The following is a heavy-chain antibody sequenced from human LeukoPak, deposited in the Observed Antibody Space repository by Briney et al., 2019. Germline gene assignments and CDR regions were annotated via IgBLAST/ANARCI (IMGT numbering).Heavy chain of an antibody. CDR2: ISWNSGSI. D-gene: IGHD2-2*01. V-gene: IGHV3-9*01. Sequence: PGRSLRLSCAASGFTFDDYAMHWVRQAPGKGLEWVSGISWNSGSIGYADSVKGRFTISRDNAKNSLYLQMNSLRAEDTAVYYCARDPWLEESIVVVPAANPNRYYYYGMDVWGQGTTVTVSS. CDR1: GFTFDDYA. CDR3: ARDPWLEESIVVVPAANPNRYYYYGMDV. J-gene: IGHJ6*02.